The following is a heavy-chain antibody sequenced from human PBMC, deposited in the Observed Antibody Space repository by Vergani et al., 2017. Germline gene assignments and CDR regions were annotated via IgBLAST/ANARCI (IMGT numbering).Heavy chain of an antibody. CDR1: VDSISSNNC. CDR3: ATIGYRRWGYYFDY. Sequence: QVQLQESVPVLVKPPGTLSLTCAVSVDSISSNNCWTWVRQPPGKGLEWIGEICHTEDTKYSPSLKSRVTVSVDESRNLFSLRLNSVTAADTAVYYCATIGYRRWGYYFDYWGQGILVTGSS. CDR2: ICHTEDT. D-gene: IGHD2-2*02. V-gene: IGHV4-4*03. J-gene: IGHJ4*02.